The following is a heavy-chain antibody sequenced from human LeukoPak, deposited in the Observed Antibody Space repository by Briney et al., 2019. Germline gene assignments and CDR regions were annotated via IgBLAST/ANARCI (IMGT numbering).Heavy chain of an antibody. D-gene: IGHD1-26*01. V-gene: IGHV5-51*01. CDR1: GYSFTSYW. J-gene: IGHJ3*02. CDR2: IYPGDSDT. CDR3: ARLSGSYYSAFDI. Sequence: GESLKISCKGSGYSFTSYWIAWVRQMPGKGLEWMGSIYPGDSDTRYSPSFQGQVTISADKSISTAYLQWSSLKASDTAMYFCARLSGSYYSAFDIWGQGTMVTVSS.